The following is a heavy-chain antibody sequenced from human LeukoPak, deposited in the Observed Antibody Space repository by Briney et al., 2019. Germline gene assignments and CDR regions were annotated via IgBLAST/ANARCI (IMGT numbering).Heavy chain of an antibody. J-gene: IGHJ5*02. D-gene: IGHD1-26*01. CDR1: GGAFSGCY. Sequence: SGTPSPTYAVYGGAFSGCYWGWIRQPPGKGLGWIGEINPSASTNYNPSLKSRVTISVDTSKNQFSLKLSSVTAADTAVYYCARHAARVGGFDPWGQGTLVTVSS. CDR2: INPSAST. V-gene: IGHV4-34*01. CDR3: ARHAARVGGFDP.